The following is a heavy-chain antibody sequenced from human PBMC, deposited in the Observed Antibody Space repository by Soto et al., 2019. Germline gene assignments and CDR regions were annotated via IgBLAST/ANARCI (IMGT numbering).Heavy chain of an antibody. CDR1: GDSVSSNTAA. Sequence: SQTLSLTCAISGDSVSSNTAAWSWIRQSPSRGLEYLGRTYYRSKWYNDYVVSMKSRIIINPDTSNNQFSLHLNSVTPEDTAVYFCARDQEVGNAFDIWGQGTMVTV. J-gene: IGHJ3*02. CDR2: TYYRSKWYN. CDR3: ARDQEVGNAFDI. D-gene: IGHD1-1*01. V-gene: IGHV6-1*01.